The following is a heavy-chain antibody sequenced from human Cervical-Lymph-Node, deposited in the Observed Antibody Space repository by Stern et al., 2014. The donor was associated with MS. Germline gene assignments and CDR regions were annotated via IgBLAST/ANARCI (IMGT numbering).Heavy chain of an antibody. CDR3: ARDEGADY. Sequence: QVQLVQSGAEVKKPGASVKVSCMASGYSFTSYFINWVRQAPGQGLEWMGIINPSAGNTNYAQKFQGRVVMTRDTSTGTVYMELSSLRSEDTAVYYCARDEGADYWGKGTLVTVSS. J-gene: IGHJ4*02. V-gene: IGHV1-46*01. CDR1: GYSFTSYF. CDR2: INPSAGNT.